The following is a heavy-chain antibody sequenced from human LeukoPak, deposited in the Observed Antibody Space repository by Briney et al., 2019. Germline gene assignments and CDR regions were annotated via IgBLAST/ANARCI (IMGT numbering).Heavy chain of an antibody. J-gene: IGHJ4*02. D-gene: IGHD3-10*01. CDR3: AARPGDLAVPFDY. Sequence: GGSLRLSCAASGFTFGTYAMTWVRQAPGKGLEWVSLISGSGDITYYAHSLKDRFTTSRDNSKNTLYLQMHSLRAEDTAVYYCAARPGDLAVPFDYWGQGTLVTVSS. V-gene: IGHV3-23*01. CDR2: ISGSGDIT. CDR1: GFTFGTYA.